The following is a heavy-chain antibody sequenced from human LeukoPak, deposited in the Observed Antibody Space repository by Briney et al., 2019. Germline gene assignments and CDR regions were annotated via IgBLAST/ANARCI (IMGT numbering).Heavy chain of an antibody. Sequence: SETLSLICTFSGGSISSYYWSWVRQPPGKGLEWIGYIYYSGSTNYNPCLKSRVTISVATSKNHFSLKPASVTAAHPSVSFCARLDWYSDLWGRGSLVTVYS. V-gene: IGHV4-59*08. CDR2: IYYSGST. CDR3: ARLDWYSDL. CDR1: GGSISSYY. J-gene: IGHJ2*01.